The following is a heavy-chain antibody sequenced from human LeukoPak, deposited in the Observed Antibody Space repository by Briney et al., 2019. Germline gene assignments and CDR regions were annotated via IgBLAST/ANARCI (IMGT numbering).Heavy chain of an antibody. CDR2: INHSGST. J-gene: IGHJ4*02. V-gene: IGHV4-34*01. CDR1: GGSFSGYY. Sequence: SETLSLTCAAYGGSFSGYYWSWIRQPPGKGLEWIGEINHSGSTNYNPSLKSRVTISVDTSKNQFSLKLSSVTAADTAVYYCARALKGRFTIRKFVHDYWGQGTLVTVSS. CDR3: ARALKGRFTIRKFVHDY. D-gene: IGHD3-10*01.